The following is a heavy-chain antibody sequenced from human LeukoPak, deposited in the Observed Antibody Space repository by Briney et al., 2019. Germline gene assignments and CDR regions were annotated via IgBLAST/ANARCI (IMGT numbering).Heavy chain of an antibody. J-gene: IGHJ4*02. CDR2: ISSTGSSI. V-gene: IGHV3-48*02. CDR3: ARDLSQLYGALDY. Sequence: QPGGSLRVSCAAAGFTFGSYSMNWGRQAPGKGLEWVSYISSTGSSIYYADYVKGRFTVSRDNAKNSMYLQMNSLRDEDTAVYYCARDLSQLYGALDYWGQGTLVTVSS. D-gene: IGHD2-2*01. CDR1: GFTFGSYS.